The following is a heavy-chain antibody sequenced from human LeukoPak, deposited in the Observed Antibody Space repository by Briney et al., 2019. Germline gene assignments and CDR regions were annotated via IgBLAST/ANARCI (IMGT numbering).Heavy chain of an antibody. J-gene: IGHJ4*02. D-gene: IGHD3-9*01. CDR2: ISSSSSYI. CDR3: ARGDNYDILTGYYGY. Sequence: GGSLRLSCAASGFTFSSYSMNWVRQAPGKGLEWVSSISSSSSYIYYADSVKGRFTISRDNAKNSLYLQMNSLRAEDTAVYYCARGDNYDILTGYYGYWGQGTLVTVSS. V-gene: IGHV3-21*01. CDR1: GFTFSSYS.